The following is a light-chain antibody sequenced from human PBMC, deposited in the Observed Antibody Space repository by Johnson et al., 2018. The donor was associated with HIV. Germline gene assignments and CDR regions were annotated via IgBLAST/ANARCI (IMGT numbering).Light chain of an antibody. V-gene: IGLV1-51*01. J-gene: IGLJ1*01. CDR1: SSNLENNY. Sequence: LTQPPSVSAASGQQVDISCSGCSSNLENNYVSWYQQFPHRAPKILISDNNKRPSRIPDRFSGSKSGTSATLGITGLQTGDEADYYCGTWDTSLSAHYVFGSGTKVIFL. CDR2: DNN. CDR3: GTWDTSLSAHYV.